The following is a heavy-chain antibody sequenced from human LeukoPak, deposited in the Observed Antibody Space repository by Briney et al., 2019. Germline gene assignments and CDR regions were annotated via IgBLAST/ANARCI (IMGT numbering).Heavy chain of an antibody. CDR2: IYSGGST. V-gene: IGHV3-53*01. CDR3: ARGYSGYDPPDY. Sequence: GGSLRLSCAASGFTVSSNYMSWVRQAPGKWLEWVSVIYSGGSTYYADSVKGRFTISRDNSKNTLYLQMNSLRAEDTAVYYCARGYSGYDPPDYWGQGTLVTVSS. CDR1: GFTVSSNY. D-gene: IGHD5-12*01. J-gene: IGHJ4*02.